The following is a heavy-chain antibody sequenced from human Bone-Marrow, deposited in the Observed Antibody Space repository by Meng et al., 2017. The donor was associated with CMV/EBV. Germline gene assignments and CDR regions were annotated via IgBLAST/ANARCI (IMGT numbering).Heavy chain of an antibody. V-gene: IGHV3-47*01. D-gene: IGHD3-3*01. Sequence: GGSLRLSCAASGFAFSSYALHWVRRAPGKGLEWVSAIGTGGDTYYADSVKGRFTISRDNAKNSLYLQMNSLRAEDTAVYYCARSPAADYDFWSGYSYYYGMDVWGQGTTVTGSS. CDR1: GFAFSSYA. CDR2: IGTGGDT. J-gene: IGHJ6*01. CDR3: ARSPAADYDFWSGYSYYYGMDV.